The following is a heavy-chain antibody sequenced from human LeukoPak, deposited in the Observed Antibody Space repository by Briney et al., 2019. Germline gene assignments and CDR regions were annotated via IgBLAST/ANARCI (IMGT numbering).Heavy chain of an antibody. CDR1: GGSISSSSYY. CDR2: IYYSGST. D-gene: IGHD4-11*01. V-gene: IGHV4-39*01. J-gene: IGHJ4*02. Sequence: SETLSLTCTVSGGSISSSSYYWGWIRQPPGKGLEWIGGIYYSGSTYYNPSLKSRVTISVDTSKNQFSLKLSSVTAADTAVYYCARQMTTGSPFDYWGQGTLVTVSS. CDR3: ARQMTTGSPFDY.